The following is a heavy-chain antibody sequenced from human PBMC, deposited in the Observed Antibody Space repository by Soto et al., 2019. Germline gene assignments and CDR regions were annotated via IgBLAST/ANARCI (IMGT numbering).Heavy chain of an antibody. J-gene: IGHJ4*02. D-gene: IGHD6-13*01. V-gene: IGHV3-33*01. CDR2: IWYDGSNK. CDR3: ARGKGSSWYGRRVYFDY. Sequence: GGSLRLSCAASGFTFSSYGMHWVRQAPGKGLEWVAVIWYDGSNKYYADSVKGRFTISRDNSKNTLYLQMNSLRAEDTAVYYCARGKGSSWYGRRVYFDYWGQGTLVTVSS. CDR1: GFTFSSYG.